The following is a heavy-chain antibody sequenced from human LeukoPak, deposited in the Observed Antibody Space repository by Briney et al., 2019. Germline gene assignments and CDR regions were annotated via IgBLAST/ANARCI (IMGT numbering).Heavy chain of an antibody. CDR1: GFTFSSYA. CDR3: ARGLGDYVWGSYRYPNDAFDI. Sequence: GGSLRLSCAASGFTFSSYAMHWVRQAPGKGLEWVAVISYDGSNKYYADSVKGRFTISRDNSKNTLYLQMNSLRAEDTAVYYCARGLGDYVWGSYRYPNDAFDIWGQGTMVTVSS. J-gene: IGHJ3*02. CDR2: ISYDGSNK. V-gene: IGHV3-30-3*01. D-gene: IGHD3-16*02.